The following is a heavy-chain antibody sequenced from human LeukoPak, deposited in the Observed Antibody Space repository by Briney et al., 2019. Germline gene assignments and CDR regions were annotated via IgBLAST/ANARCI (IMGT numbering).Heavy chain of an antibody. Sequence: SETLSLTCAVYGGSFSGYYWSWIRQPPGKGLEWIGEINHSGSTNSNPSLKSRVTISVDTSKNQFSLKLSSVTAADTAVYYCARERSHCSSTSCYGVAPYHYMDVWGKGTTVTVSS. J-gene: IGHJ6*03. CDR1: GGSFSGYY. D-gene: IGHD2-2*01. V-gene: IGHV4-34*01. CDR3: ARERSHCSSTSCYGVAPYHYMDV. CDR2: INHSGST.